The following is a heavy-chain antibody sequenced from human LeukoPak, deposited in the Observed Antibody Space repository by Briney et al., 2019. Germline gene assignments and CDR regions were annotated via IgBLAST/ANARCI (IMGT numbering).Heavy chain of an antibody. Sequence: GGSLRLSCAASGFTFSSYGMHWVRQAPGKGLEWVAVISYDGSNKYYADSVKGRFTISRDNSKNTLYLQMNSLRAEDTAVYYCAKGLGVGYYDSSGRPVYYYYGMDVWGQGTTVTVSS. D-gene: IGHD3-22*01. V-gene: IGHV3-30*18. J-gene: IGHJ6*02. CDR1: GFTFSSYG. CDR3: AKGLGVGYYDSSGRPVYYYYGMDV. CDR2: ISYDGSNK.